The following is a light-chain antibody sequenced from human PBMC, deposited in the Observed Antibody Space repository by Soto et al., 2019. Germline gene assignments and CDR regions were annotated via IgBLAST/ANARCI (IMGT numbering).Light chain of an antibody. V-gene: IGKV1-39*01. Sequence: DIPMTPSPSSLSASVGDRVTITFRASQSISSYLNWYQQKPGKAPKLLIYAASSLQSGVPSRFSGSGSGTDFTLTISSLQPEDFATYYCQQSYSTFITFGQGTRLEIK. CDR2: AAS. CDR1: QSISSY. CDR3: QQSYSTFIT. J-gene: IGKJ5*01.